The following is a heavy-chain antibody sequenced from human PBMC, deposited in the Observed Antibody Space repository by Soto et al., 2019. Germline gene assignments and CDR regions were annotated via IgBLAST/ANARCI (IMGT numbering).Heavy chain of an antibody. D-gene: IGHD3-3*01. J-gene: IGHJ6*02. Sequence: PGGSLRLSCAASGFTFSSYAMSWVRQAPGKGLEWVSAISGSGGSTYYADSVKGRFTISRDNSKNTLYLQMNSLRAEDTAVYYCAKGLENYYYYGMDVWGQGTTVTVSS. CDR3: AKGLENYYYYGMDV. CDR1: GFTFSSYA. CDR2: ISGSGGST. V-gene: IGHV3-23*01.